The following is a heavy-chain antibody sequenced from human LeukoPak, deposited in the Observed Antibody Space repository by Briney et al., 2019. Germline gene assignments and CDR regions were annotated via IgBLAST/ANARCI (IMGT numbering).Heavy chain of an antibody. CDR1: GFTFSSST. J-gene: IGHJ3*02. CDR3: AADGPADLFDGSEDPPRDAFEI. V-gene: IGHV1-58*02. CDR2: IVVGSGNT. D-gene: IGHD3-22*01. Sequence: ASVKVSCKASGFTFSSSTMQWVRQARGQRLEWIGWIVVGSGNTNYAQKFQERVTISRDMSTSTAYMELSSLTSKDTAVFYCAADGPADLFDGSEDPPRDAFEIWGQGTMVTVSS.